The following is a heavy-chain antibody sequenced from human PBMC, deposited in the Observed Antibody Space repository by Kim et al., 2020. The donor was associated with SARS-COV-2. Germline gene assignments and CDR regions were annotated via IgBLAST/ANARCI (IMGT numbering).Heavy chain of an antibody. Sequence: GGSLRLSCAASGFTFSSYSMNWVRQAPGKGLEWVSYISSSSSTIYYADSVKGRFTISRDNAKNSLYLQMNSLRAEDTAVYYCARDRRMYDILTGYRGDYWGQGPLVTVSS. V-gene: IGHV3-48*04. D-gene: IGHD3-9*01. J-gene: IGHJ4*02. CDR3: ARDRRMYDILTGYRGDY. CDR1: GFTFSSYS. CDR2: ISSSSSTI.